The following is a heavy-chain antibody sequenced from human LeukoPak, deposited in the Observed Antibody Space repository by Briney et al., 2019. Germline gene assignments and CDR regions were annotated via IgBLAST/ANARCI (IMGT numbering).Heavy chain of an antibody. Sequence: PSETLSLTCTISGGSVSDYYWSWIRQSPGKGLEWIGYIYHTGSTSYSPSLKSRVTISADTSQNQFSLKLSSVTAADTAVYYCARSTTTVNYFEYWGQGTLVTVSS. CDR1: GGSVSDYY. V-gene: IGHV4-59*02. CDR3: ARSTTTVNYFEY. D-gene: IGHD1-1*01. J-gene: IGHJ4*02. CDR2: IYHTGST.